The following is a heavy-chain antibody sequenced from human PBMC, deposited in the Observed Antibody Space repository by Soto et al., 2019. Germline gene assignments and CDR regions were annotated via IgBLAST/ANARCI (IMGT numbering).Heavy chain of an antibody. J-gene: IGHJ4*02. CDR1: GFDFTYYA. CDR2: MSSDGSKI. D-gene: IGHD1-26*01. V-gene: IGHV3-30*18. CDR3: AKDEGVGGTLGLFDY. Sequence: QVQLVESGGGAVQPGESLRLSCVASGFDFTYYAMHWVRQAPGKGLESVAVMSSDGSKIHHTDSVKGRFTISRDNSKNTLDLQMNSLRKEDTAVYFCAKDEGVGGTLGLFDYWGQGTLVYVSS.